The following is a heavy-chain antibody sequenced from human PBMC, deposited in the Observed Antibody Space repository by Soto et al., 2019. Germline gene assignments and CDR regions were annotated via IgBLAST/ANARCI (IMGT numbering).Heavy chain of an antibody. J-gene: IGHJ5*02. V-gene: IGHV1-3*01. CDR2: INAGNGNT. CDR1: GYTFTSYA. D-gene: IGHD6-19*01. Sequence: QVQLVQSGAEVKKPGASVKVSCKASGYTFTSYAMHWVRQAPGQRLEGMGWINAGNGNTKYSQKFQGRVTITRDTSASTAYMDLSSLRSEDTAVYYCARVGGRSGWYWDNWFDPWGQGTLVTVSS. CDR3: ARVGGRSGWYWDNWFDP.